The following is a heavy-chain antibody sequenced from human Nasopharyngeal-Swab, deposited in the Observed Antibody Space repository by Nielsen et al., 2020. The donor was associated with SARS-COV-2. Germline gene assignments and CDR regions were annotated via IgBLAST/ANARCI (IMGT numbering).Heavy chain of an antibody. CDR3: ARARGYSGYDYGGD. J-gene: IGHJ4*02. D-gene: IGHD5-12*01. Sequence: GESLKISCAASGFTFSSYSMNWVRQAPGKGLEWVSSISSSSSYIYYADSVKGRFTTSRDNAKNSLYLQMNSLRAEDTAVYYCARARGYSGYDYGGDWGQGTLVTVSS. CDR1: GFTFSSYS. V-gene: IGHV3-21*01. CDR2: ISSSSSYI.